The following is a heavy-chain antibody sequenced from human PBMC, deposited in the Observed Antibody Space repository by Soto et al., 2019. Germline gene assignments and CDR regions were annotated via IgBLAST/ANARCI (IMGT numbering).Heavy chain of an antibody. CDR3: AKVVYDSSGPHDY. CDR1: GFTFSSYW. CDR2: IKQDGSEK. D-gene: IGHD3-22*01. V-gene: IGHV3-7*03. J-gene: IGHJ4*02. Sequence: GGSLRLSCAAAGFTFSSYWMTWVRQAPGKGQEWVANIKQDGSEKYYLDSVRGRFTISRDNSKNTLYLQMNSLRAEDTAVYYCAKVVYDSSGPHDYWGQGTLVIVSS.